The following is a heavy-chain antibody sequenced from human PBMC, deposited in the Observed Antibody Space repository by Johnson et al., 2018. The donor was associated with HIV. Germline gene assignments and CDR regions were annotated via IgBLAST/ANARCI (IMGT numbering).Heavy chain of an antibody. CDR3: ARDPRGQHPRGAFDI. Sequence: QVQLVESGGGVVQPGRSLRLSCAASGFTFSSYAIHWVRQAPGKGLEWVAVISYDGSNKYYADSVKGRFTISRDNSKNTLYLQMNSLRAEDTAVYYCARDPRGQHPRGAFDIWGQGTMVTVSS. J-gene: IGHJ3*02. D-gene: IGHD6-13*01. CDR2: ISYDGSNK. V-gene: IGHV3-30*04. CDR1: GFTFSSYA.